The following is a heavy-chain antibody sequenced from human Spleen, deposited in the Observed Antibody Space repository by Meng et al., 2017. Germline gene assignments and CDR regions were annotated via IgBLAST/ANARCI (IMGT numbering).Heavy chain of an antibody. CDR1: GYTFTSYG. CDR2: ISAYNGNT. Sequence: QVRLVQSGAGGKKPGSSVKVSCKASGYTFTSYGISWVRQAPGQGLEWMGWISAYNGNTDYAQKFQGRVTMTTDTSTSTAYMELTSLRSDDTAVYYCATRGNPYLNCWGQGTLVTVSS. V-gene: IGHV1-18*01. J-gene: IGHJ4*02. CDR3: ATRGNPYLNC.